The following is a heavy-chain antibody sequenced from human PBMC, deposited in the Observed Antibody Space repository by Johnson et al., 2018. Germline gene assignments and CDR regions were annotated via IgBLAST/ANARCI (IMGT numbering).Heavy chain of an antibody. Sequence: QVQLVESGGGLVKPGGSLRLSCAASGFMFSDYYMAWIRQPPGKGLEWISIITGRGSTIYLADSVKGRFTISRDTAKKSLYLQMNSLRVEDTAVYYLARDSGNYFDYMDVWGKGTTVTVSS. J-gene: IGHJ6*03. CDR3: ARDSGNYFDYMDV. V-gene: IGHV3-11*04. D-gene: IGHD5-12*01. CDR2: ITGRGSTI. CDR1: GFMFSDYY.